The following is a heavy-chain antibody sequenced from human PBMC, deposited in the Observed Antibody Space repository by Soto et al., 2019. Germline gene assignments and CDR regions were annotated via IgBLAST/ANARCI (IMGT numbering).Heavy chain of an antibody. J-gene: IGHJ6*04. Sequence: SVKVSCKASGGTFSSYAISWVRQAPGQGLEWMGGIIPIFGTANYAQKFQGRVTITADESTSTAYMELSSLRSEDTAVYYCARVTGIAAADTYYYYYYGMDVWGKGTTVTVSS. CDR1: GGTFSSYA. D-gene: IGHD6-13*01. CDR3: ARVTGIAAADTYYYYYYGMDV. CDR2: IIPIFGTA. V-gene: IGHV1-69*13.